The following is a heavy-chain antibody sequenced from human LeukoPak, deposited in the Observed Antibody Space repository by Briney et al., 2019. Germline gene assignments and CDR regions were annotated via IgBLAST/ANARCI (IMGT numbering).Heavy chain of an antibody. CDR2: ISATTIYR. J-gene: IGHJ4*02. V-gene: IGHV3-21*01. CDR1: GFTFSNYD. CDR3: ARIGLGRDAYNSFDY. Sequence: PGGSLRLSCAASGFTFSNYDMTWVRQAPGKGLEWVSSISATTIYRFSAGSVRGRFTTSRDNVENSLYLQMNDLRREDTAVYYCARIGLGRDAYNSFDYWGQGTLVIVSS. D-gene: IGHD5-24*01.